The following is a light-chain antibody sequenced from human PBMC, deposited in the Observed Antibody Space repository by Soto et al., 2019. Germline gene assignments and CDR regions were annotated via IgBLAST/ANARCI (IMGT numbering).Light chain of an antibody. J-gene: IGLJ7*01. CDR3: QSYASSLSGAV. Sequence: QSVLTQPPSVSGAPGQRVTISCTGSSSNIGAGYDVHWYQHLPGTAPKLLIYGNSNRPSGVPDRFSGSKSGTSASLAITGLQAEDEADYYCQSYASSLSGAVFGGGTQLTVL. CDR2: GNS. V-gene: IGLV1-40*01. CDR1: SSNIGAGYD.